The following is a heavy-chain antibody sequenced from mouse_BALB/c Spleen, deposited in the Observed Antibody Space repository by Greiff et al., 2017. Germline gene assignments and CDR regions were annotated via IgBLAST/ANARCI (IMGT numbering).Heavy chain of an antibody. J-gene: IGHJ4*01. CDR2: IRLKSNNYAT. D-gene: IGHD1-1*01. V-gene: IGHV6-6*02. CDR1: GFTFSNYW. Sequence: DVKLQESGGGLVQPGGSMKLSCAASGFTFSNYWMNWVRQSPEKGLEWVAEIRLKSNNYATHYAVSVKGRFTISRDDSKSSVYLQMNNLRAEDTGIYYCTLLLRWGYAMDYWGQGTSVTVSS. CDR3: TLLLRWGYAMDY.